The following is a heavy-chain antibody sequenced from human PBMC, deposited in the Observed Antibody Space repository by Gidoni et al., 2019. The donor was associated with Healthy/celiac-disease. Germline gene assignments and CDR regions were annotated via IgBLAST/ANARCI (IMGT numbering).Heavy chain of an antibody. J-gene: IGHJ5*02. CDR2: INPNSGGT. Sequence: QEQLVQSGAAVKKPGASVKVSCKASGYTFTGYYMHWVRQAPGQGLEWMGWINPNSGGTNYAQKFQCWVTMTRDTSISTAYMVLSRLRSDDTAVYYCARATGYCSGGSCYXSXNWFNP. CDR1: GYTFTGYY. V-gene: IGHV1-2*04. CDR3: ARATGYCSGGSCYXSXNWFNP. D-gene: IGHD2-15*01.